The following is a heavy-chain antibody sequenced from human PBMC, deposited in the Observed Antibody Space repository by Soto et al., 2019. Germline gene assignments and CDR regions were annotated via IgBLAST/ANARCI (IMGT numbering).Heavy chain of an antibody. D-gene: IGHD6-6*01. V-gene: IGHV1-3*01. Sequence: RASVKVSCKASGYTFTSYAMHWVRQAPGQSLEWMGWINAGNGNTKYSQKFQGRVTITRDTSASTAYMELSSLRSEDTAVYYCARDRIAARPGAVNYFDYWGQGTLVTVSS. CDR2: INAGNGNT. J-gene: IGHJ4*02. CDR3: ARDRIAARPGAVNYFDY. CDR1: GYTFTSYA.